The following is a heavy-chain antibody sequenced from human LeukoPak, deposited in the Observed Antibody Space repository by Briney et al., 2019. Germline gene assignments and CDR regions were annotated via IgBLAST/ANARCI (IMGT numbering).Heavy chain of an antibody. J-gene: IGHJ4*02. CDR2: IYPGDSDT. Sequence: GESLKISCKGSGYTFSSYWIAWVRQMPGKGLEWMGIIYPGDSDTRYSPSFQGQVTISADKSISTAYLQWSSLKASDTAMYYCARPVYGSGSYYYFDYWGQGTLVTVSS. D-gene: IGHD3-10*01. CDR3: ARPVYGSGSYYYFDY. CDR1: GYTFSSYW. V-gene: IGHV5-51*01.